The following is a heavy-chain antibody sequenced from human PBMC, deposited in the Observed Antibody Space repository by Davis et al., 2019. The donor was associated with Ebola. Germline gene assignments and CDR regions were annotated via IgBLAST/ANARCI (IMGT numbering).Heavy chain of an antibody. D-gene: IGHD4-17*01. V-gene: IGHV3-23*01. Sequence: GGSLRLSCAASGFTFSTYAMTWVRQAPGKGLEWVSTLGTSADTYYADSVKGRFTISRDNSKNTVYLQMNSLRAEDTAVYYCTRHVSGDFWYFDLWGRGTLVTVSS. J-gene: IGHJ2*01. CDR2: LGTSADT. CDR3: TRHVSGDFWYFDL. CDR1: GFTFSTYA.